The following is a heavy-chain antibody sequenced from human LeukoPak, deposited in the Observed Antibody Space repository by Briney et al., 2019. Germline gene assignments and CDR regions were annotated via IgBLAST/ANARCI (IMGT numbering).Heavy chain of an antibody. Sequence: PSQTLSLTCTVSGGSISSGSYYWSWIRQPAGKGLEWIGRIYTSGSTNYNPSLKSRVTISVDTSKNQFSLKLSSVTAADTAVYSCASLFGYHGYYYDSSGYYVGELVDYWGQGTLVTVSS. J-gene: IGHJ4*02. CDR1: GGSISSGSYY. D-gene: IGHD3-22*01. V-gene: IGHV4-61*02. CDR3: ASLFGYHGYYYDSSGYYVGELVDY. CDR2: IYTSGST.